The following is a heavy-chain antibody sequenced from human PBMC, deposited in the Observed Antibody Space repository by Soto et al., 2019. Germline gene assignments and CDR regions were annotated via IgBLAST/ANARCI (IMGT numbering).Heavy chain of an antibody. D-gene: IGHD3-10*01. Sequence: PGESLKISCKGSGYTFTTYWIGWVRQMPGKGLEWMGIIHPDDSDTRYSPSFQGQVTISADKSINTAYLQWSSLKASDTAMYYCARRAYGTAQRSYYYYMDVWGKGTTVTVSS. CDR3: ARRAYGTAQRSYYYYMDV. CDR2: IHPDDSDT. J-gene: IGHJ6*03. CDR1: GYTFTTYW. V-gene: IGHV5-51*01.